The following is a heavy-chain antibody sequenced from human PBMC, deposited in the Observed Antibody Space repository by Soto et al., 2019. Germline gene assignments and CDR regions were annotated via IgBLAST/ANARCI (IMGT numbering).Heavy chain of an antibody. CDR1: GYTLTELS. CDR2: FDPEDGET. D-gene: IGHD1-7*01. CDR3: ATSRSNYRSYWFDP. J-gene: IGHJ5*02. V-gene: IGHV1-24*01. Sequence: ASVKVSCKVSGYTLTELSIHWVRQAPGKGLEWMGGFDPEDGETIYAQKFQGRFTMTEDTSTDTAYMELRSLRSGDTAIYYCATSRSNYRSYWFDPWGQGTLVTVSS.